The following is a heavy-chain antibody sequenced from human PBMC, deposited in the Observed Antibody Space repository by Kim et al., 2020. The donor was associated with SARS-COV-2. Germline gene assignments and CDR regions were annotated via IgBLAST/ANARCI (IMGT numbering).Heavy chain of an antibody. V-gene: IGHV1-69*13. CDR1: GGTFSSYA. Sequence: SVKVSCKASGGTFSSYAISWVRQAPGQGLEWMGGIIPIFGTANYAQKFQGRVTITADESTSTAYMELSSLRSEDTAVYYCARDADTVYQLLKRVRGSYYAYWGQGTLVTVSS. CDR2: IIPIFGTA. D-gene: IGHD1-26*01. CDR3: ARDADTVYQLLKRVRGSYYAY. J-gene: IGHJ4*02.